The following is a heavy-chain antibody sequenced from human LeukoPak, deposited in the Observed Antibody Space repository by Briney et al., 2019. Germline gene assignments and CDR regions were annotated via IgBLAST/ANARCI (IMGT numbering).Heavy chain of an antibody. CDR1: GFTFSSYG. D-gene: IGHD6-19*01. J-gene: IGHJ4*02. CDR2: ISGSGGST. Sequence: GGSLRLSCAASGFTFSSYGMSWVRQAPGKGLEWVSAISGSGGSTYYADSVKGRFTISRDNSKNTLYVQMNSPRAEDTAVYYCAKGPLTEVAGTTWDYWGQGTPVTVSS. V-gene: IGHV3-23*01. CDR3: AKGPLTEVAGTTWDY.